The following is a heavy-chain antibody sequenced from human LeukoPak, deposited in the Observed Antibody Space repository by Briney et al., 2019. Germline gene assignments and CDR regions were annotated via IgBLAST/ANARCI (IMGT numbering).Heavy chain of an antibody. CDR3: ARDARYYGSGSLIPHKPNWFDP. Sequence: SETLSLTCTVSGGSISSSSSYWGWIRQPPGKGLEWTGTIYYSGSTYYNPSLKSRVTISVDTSKNQFSLRLSSVTAADTAVYYCARDARYYGSGSLIPHKPNWFDPWGQGTLVTVSS. D-gene: IGHD3-10*01. CDR1: GGSISSSSSY. V-gene: IGHV4-39*07. CDR2: IYYSGST. J-gene: IGHJ5*02.